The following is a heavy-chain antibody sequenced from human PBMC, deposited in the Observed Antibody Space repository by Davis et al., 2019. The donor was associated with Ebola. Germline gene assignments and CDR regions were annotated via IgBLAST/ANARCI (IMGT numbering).Heavy chain of an antibody. V-gene: IGHV3-33*01. D-gene: IGHD2-2*02. J-gene: IGHJ6*02. CDR3: ARDLVGDLRYCSSTRCYMGYYGMDV. CDR2: IWYDGSNK. Sequence: PGGSLRLSCAASGFTFSSYGMHWVRQAPGKGPEWVAVIWYDGSNKYYADYVKGRFTISRDNSKTTLYLQMNSLRAEDTAVYYFARDLVGDLRYCSSTRCYMGYYGMDVWGQGTTVTVSS. CDR1: GFTFSSYG.